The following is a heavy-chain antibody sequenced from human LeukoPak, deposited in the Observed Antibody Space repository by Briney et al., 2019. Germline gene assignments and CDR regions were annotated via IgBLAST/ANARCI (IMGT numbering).Heavy chain of an antibody. D-gene: IGHD3-16*01. CDR3: ARDPLGQSGLYYYAMDV. Sequence: PGRCLRLSCAASGFTFSSFGVHWVRQAAGKGRGWVAVIWHDANNEYYVGSVRGRFTISRDNSKNTLYLQMNSLRAEDTAVYFCARDPLGQSGLYYYAMDVWGQGTTVTVSS. J-gene: IGHJ6*02. CDR1: GFTFSSFG. CDR2: IWHDANNE. V-gene: IGHV3-33*01.